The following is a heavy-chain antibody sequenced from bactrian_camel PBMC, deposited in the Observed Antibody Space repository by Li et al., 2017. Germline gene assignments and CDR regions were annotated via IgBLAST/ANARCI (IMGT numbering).Heavy chain of an antibody. D-gene: IGHD2*01. CDR3: AARFSGDYYYTSLQHSDYRY. V-gene: IGHV3S54*01. J-gene: IGHJ4*01. CDR2: ISTGGTTT. CDR1: GYTFSIRA. Sequence: HVQLVESGGGLVQPGGSLRLSCAASGYTFSIRAMGWFRQAPGKEREGVAVISTGGTTTYYADSVKGRFTVSRDNSKGALYLDINSLVPEDTAMYYCAARFSGDYYYTSLQHSDYRYWGQGTQVTVS.